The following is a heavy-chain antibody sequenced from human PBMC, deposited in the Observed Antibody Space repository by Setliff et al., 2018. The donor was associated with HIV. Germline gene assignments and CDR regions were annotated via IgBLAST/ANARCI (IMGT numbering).Heavy chain of an antibody. CDR1: GFIITSYG. V-gene: IGHV1-2*02. CDR2: INPGNGSP. J-gene: IGHJ4*02. Sequence: ASVKVSCKFSGFIITSYGIHWVQQSPGQGLEWMGWINPGNGSPSYAKKFQGRFTMTRDMSTTTAHTDLSSLTSEDMAVYYYARHAPPLTDLSDVYPWVWTVCYWGQGTLVTVSS. CDR3: ARHAPPLTDLSDVYPWVWTVCY. D-gene: IGHD3-16*01.